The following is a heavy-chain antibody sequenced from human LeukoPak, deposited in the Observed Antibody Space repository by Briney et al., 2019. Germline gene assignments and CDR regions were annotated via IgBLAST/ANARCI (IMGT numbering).Heavy chain of an antibody. Sequence: GGSLRLSCAASGFTFTNYWMTWVRQAPGKGLEWVANIKPDGSEKYYVDSVEGRFTISRDNAKNSLYLQMNSLRAEDTGVYYCARGGLWGQGTLVTVSS. CDR3: ARGGL. CDR2: IKPDGSEK. J-gene: IGHJ4*02. V-gene: IGHV3-7*01. CDR1: GFTFTNYW.